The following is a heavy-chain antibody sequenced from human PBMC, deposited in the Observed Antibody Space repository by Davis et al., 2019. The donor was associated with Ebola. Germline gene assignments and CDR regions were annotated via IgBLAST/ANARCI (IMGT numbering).Heavy chain of an antibody. Sequence: GGSLRLSCPASGFTFSGSAMHWVRQASGKGLEWVGRIRSKANSYATAYAASVKGRFTISRDDSKNTAYLQMNSLKTEDTAVYYCTTGYSSSWYSVAPPMDVWGQGTKVTVSS. V-gene: IGHV3-73*01. CDR3: TTGYSSSWYSVAPPMDV. CDR2: IRSKANSYAT. D-gene: IGHD6-13*01. CDR1: GFTFSGSA. J-gene: IGHJ6*01.